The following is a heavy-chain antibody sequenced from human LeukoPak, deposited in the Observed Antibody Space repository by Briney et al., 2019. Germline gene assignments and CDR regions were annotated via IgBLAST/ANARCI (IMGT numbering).Heavy chain of an antibody. CDR3: ARVAYGSSGYYFQYYFDY. CDR2: IKQDGSEK. Sequence: GGSLRLSCAASGFTFSSYWMSWVRQAPGKGLEWVANIKQDGSEKYYVDSVKGRFTISRDNAKNSLYLQMNSLRAEDTAVYYCARVAYGSSGYYFQYYFDYWGQGTLVTVSS. J-gene: IGHJ4*02. D-gene: IGHD3-22*01. V-gene: IGHV3-7*01. CDR1: GFTFSSYW.